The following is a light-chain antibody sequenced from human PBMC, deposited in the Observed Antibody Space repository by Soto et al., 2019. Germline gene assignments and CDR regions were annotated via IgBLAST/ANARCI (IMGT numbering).Light chain of an antibody. Sequence: DIVMTQSPLSLPVTPGEPASISCRSSQSLLHSNGYNYLDWYLQKPGQSPQLLIYLGSNRASGVPVRFSGSGSGTDFTLKISRVEAEDVGVSYYMQALQTPRTFGQGTMVEIK. V-gene: IGKV2-28*01. CDR2: LGS. J-gene: IGKJ1*01. CDR3: MQALQTPRT. CDR1: QSLLHSNGYNY.